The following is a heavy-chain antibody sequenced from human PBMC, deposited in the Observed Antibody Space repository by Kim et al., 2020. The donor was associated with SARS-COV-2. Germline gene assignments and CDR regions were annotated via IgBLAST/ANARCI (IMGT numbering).Heavy chain of an antibody. CDR1: GASVRSGGDY. D-gene: IGHD6-19*01. V-gene: IGHV4-61*08. CDR2: IYKGGTT. J-gene: IGHJ5*02. Sequence: SETLSLTCSVSGASVRSGGDYWSWIRQAPGKGLEWIGYIYKGGTTDYNPALNSRATISVDWSKNQFSLEVRSVTAADTAVYYCARDGYSSAWSHWFDPWGQGILVTVSS. CDR3: ARDGYSSAWSHWFDP.